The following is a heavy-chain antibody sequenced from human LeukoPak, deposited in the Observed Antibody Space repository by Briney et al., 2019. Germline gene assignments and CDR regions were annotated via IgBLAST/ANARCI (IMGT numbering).Heavy chain of an antibody. V-gene: IGHV3-48*03. CDR2: VSGGGETR. CDR1: GFTFSDYE. D-gene: IGHD6-25*01. J-gene: IGHJ4*02. Sequence: GGSLRLSCAASGFTFSDYEMNWVRQAPGKGLEWVSYVSGGGETRYYADSVKGRFTISRDNGKNSLYLQMNSLRVEDTAVYYCARDASGHNLPFDYWGQGTPVTVSS. CDR3: ARDASGHNLPFDY.